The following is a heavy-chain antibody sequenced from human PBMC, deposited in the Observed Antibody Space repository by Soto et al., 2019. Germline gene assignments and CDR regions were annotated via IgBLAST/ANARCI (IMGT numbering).Heavy chain of an antibody. CDR2: IWSDGSNK. J-gene: IGHJ6*02. Sequence: QVQLVESGGGVVQPGRSLRLSCAASGFTFSSYGMHWVRQAPGKGLEWVAVIWSDGSNKYYADSVKGRFTISRDNSKNTLYLQMNSLRAEDTAVSYCARTLLLWFGEYYGMDVWGQGTTVTVSS. D-gene: IGHD3-10*01. CDR1: GFTFSSYG. V-gene: IGHV3-33*01. CDR3: ARTLLLWFGEYYGMDV.